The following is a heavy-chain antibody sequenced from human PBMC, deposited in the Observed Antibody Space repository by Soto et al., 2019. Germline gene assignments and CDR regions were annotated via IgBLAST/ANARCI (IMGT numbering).Heavy chain of an antibody. J-gene: IGHJ4*02. CDR2: INSDGSST. D-gene: IGHD5-18*01. CDR3: VRDASSGFYGYFDY. CDR1: GFTFSSHW. V-gene: IGHV3-74*01. Sequence: GGSLRLSCEVSGFTFSSHWLHWVRQGPGKGLVWVSRINSDGSSTVYADSVKGRFTISRDNLKKTLYLQMNSLRAYDTAVYYCVRDASSGFYGYFDYWGQGALVTVSS.